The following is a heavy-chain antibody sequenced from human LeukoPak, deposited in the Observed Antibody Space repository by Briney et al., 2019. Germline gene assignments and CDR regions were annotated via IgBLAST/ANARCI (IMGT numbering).Heavy chain of an antibody. J-gene: IGHJ5*02. Sequence: SETLSLTCAVYGGSFSGYYWSWIRQPPGKGLEWIGEINHSGSTNYNPSLKSRVTISVDTSKNQFSLKLSSVTAADTAVYYCAREHMITLGEVIAPTYNWSEPWGQGTLVTVSS. V-gene: IGHV4-34*01. CDR2: INHSGST. CDR1: GGSFSGYY. D-gene: IGHD3-16*02. CDR3: AREHMITLGEVIAPTYNWSEP.